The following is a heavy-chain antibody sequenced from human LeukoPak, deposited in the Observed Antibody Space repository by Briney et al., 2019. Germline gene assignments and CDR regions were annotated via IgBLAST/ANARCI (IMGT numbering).Heavy chain of an antibody. Sequence: ASVKVSCKASGYTFTSYGISWVRQAPGQGLEWMGWISAYNGNTNYAQKLQGRVTMTTYTSTSTAYLELRILRSDDTGADFCARDKGVGLYRYGSGSDYWGQGTLVTVSS. CDR1: GYTFTSYG. CDR2: ISAYNGNT. CDR3: ARDKGVGLYRYGSGSDY. D-gene: IGHD6-25*01. J-gene: IGHJ4*02. V-gene: IGHV1-18*01.